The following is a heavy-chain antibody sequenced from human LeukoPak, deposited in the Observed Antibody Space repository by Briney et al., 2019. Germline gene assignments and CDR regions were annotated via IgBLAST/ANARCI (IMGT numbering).Heavy chain of an antibody. V-gene: IGHV4-38-2*02. J-gene: IGHJ3*02. Sequence: SETLSFTCTVSGYSISSGYYWGWIRQPPGKGLEWIRSIYHSGSTYSNPSLKSRVTISVDTSKNQFSLKLSSVTAADTAVYYCARVFDYGDPRNAFDIWGQGTMVTVSS. CDR1: GYSISSGYY. D-gene: IGHD4-17*01. CDR3: ARVFDYGDPRNAFDI. CDR2: IYHSGST.